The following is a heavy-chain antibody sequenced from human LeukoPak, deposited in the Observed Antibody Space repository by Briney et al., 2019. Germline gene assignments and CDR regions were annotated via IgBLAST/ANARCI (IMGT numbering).Heavy chain of an antibody. CDR2: INPNSGDT. D-gene: IGHD2-8*01. V-gene: IGHV1-2*02. Sequence: GASVKVSCKASGYTFTDYYMNWVRQAPGQGLEWMGWINPNSGDTKYAQKFQGRVTMTRDTSISTAYMELTRLRSDDTAVYYCARGGLRVMVYRLYYMDVWGKGTTVTVSS. CDR3: ARGGLRVMVYRLYYMDV. CDR1: GYTFTDYY. J-gene: IGHJ6*03.